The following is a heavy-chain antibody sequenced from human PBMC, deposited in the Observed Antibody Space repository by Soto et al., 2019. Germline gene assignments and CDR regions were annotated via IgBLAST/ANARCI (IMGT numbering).Heavy chain of an antibody. J-gene: IGHJ4*02. Sequence: QVQLVESGGGVVQPGRSLRLSCAASGFTFSSYAMHWVRQAPGKGLEWVAVISYDGSNKYYADSVKGRFTISRDNSKNTLYLQMNSLRAEDTAVYYCASDLRRGTAIVTGGFDYWGQGTLVTVSS. D-gene: IGHD5-18*01. V-gene: IGHV3-30-3*01. CDR1: GFTFSSYA. CDR2: ISYDGSNK. CDR3: ASDLRRGTAIVTGGFDY.